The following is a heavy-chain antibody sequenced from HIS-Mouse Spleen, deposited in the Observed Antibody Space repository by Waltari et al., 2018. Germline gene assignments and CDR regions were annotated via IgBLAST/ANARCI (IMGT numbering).Heavy chain of an antibody. J-gene: IGHJ6*02. V-gene: IGHV1-2*02. CDR2: INPNSGGT. CDR1: GYTFTGYY. D-gene: IGHD6-13*01. Sequence: QVQLVQSGAEVKKPGASVKVSCKASGYTFTGYYMHWVRQAPGQGLEWMGGINPNSGGTNYAQKFQGRVTMTRDTSISTAYMELSRLRSDDTAVYYCARYSSSWYYYYYGMDVWGQGTTVTVSS. CDR3: ARYSSSWYYYYYGMDV.